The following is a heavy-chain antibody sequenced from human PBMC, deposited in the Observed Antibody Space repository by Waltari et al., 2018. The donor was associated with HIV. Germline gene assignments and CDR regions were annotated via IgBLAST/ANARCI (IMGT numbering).Heavy chain of an antibody. CDR1: GFRLTTSW. Sequence: VQLVESGGGLVQPGGSLRLSCVASGFRLTTSWVHWARPAPGKGLVWVTRINPDGTDTRYADSVKGRFTISRDNAKNTVYLQGNSLRGEDTSVYYCARGKDCGGGTCDGYHYYGMDVWGQGTTVTVSS. D-gene: IGHD2-15*01. J-gene: IGHJ6*02. V-gene: IGHV3-74*01. CDR2: INPDGTDT. CDR3: ARGKDCGGGTCDGYHYYGMDV.